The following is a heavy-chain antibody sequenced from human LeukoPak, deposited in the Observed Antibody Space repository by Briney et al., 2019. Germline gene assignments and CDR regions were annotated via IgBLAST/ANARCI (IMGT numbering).Heavy chain of an antibody. CDR2: IYYSGST. J-gene: IGHJ4*02. CDR3: ARVTRWAGLDV. CDR1: GGSISSGDKY. Sequence: PSQTLSLTCNVSGGSISSGDKYWSWIRQPPGKGLEWIGYIYYSGSTYYNPSLKSRLTISVDTSENQFSLHLTSVTAADTAVYFCARVTRWAGLDVWGQGTLVTVSS. D-gene: IGHD2-21*02. V-gene: IGHV4-30-4*01.